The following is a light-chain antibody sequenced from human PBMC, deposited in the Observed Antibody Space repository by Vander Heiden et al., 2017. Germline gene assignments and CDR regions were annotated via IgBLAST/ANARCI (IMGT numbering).Light chain of an antibody. CDR3: QKYNSAPRT. CDR1: QRISNY. Sequence: DIQMTQSPSSLSASVGDRVTITCRASQRISNYLAWYQQKPGKVPKLLIYAASTLQSGVPSRFSGSGSGTDFTLTISSLQPEDVATYYCQKYNSAPRTFGQGTKVEIK. V-gene: IGKV1-27*01. J-gene: IGKJ1*01. CDR2: AAS.